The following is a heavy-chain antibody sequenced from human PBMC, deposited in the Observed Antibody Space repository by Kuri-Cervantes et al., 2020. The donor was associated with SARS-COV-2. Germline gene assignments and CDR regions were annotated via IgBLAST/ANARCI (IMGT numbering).Heavy chain of an antibody. Sequence: SETLSLTCTVSGGSISSSSYYWGWIRQPPGKGLEWIGYIYYSGSTNYNPSLKSRVTISVDTSKNQFSLKLSSVTAADTAVYYCARQASYYYGSGSYWYYYYGMDVWGQGTTVTVSS. D-gene: IGHD3-10*01. CDR3: ARQASYYYGSGSYWYYYYGMDV. CDR2: IYYSGST. J-gene: IGHJ6*02. V-gene: IGHV4-61*05. CDR1: GGSISSSSYY.